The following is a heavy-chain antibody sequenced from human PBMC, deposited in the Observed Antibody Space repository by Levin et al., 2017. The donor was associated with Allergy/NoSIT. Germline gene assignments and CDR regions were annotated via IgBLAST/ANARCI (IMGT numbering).Heavy chain of an antibody. D-gene: IGHD3-22*01. J-gene: IGHJ4*02. Sequence: GESLKISCAASGFTFSSYWMNWVRQAPGKGLVWISRLDSDESNTNYADSVKGRFTISRDNAKNTLYLQMNSLRAEDTAVYYCARGGNYVTGALGYWGQGTLVTVSS. V-gene: IGHV3-74*01. CDR3: ARGGNYVTGALGY. CDR1: GFTFSSYW. CDR2: LDSDESNT.